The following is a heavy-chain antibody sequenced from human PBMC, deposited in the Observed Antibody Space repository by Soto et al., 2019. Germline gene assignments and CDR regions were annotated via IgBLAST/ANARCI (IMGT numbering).Heavy chain of an antibody. Sequence: QLQLQESGPGLVKPSETLSLTCTVSGGSISSSSFHWGWIRQPPGKGLEWIGSIYYSGSTYYSPSLKSRVTISVDTSKNQCSLKLSSVTAADTAVYYCERRERAAGTDWWFDPWGQGTLVTVSS. CDR3: ERRERAAGTDWWFDP. D-gene: IGHD6-13*01. CDR1: GGSISSSSFH. J-gene: IGHJ5*02. CDR2: IYYSGST. V-gene: IGHV4-39*01.